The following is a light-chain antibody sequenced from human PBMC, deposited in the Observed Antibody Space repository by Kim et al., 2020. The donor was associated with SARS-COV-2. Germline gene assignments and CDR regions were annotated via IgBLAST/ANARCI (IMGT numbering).Light chain of an antibody. J-gene: IGLJ3*02. CDR2: DVS. CDR3: SSFTSSSTWV. Sequence: GQSITISCTGTSSDVGGYNYVSWYQQYPGKAPKLMIYDVSNRPSGVSNRFSGSKSGNTASLTISGLQTEDEADYYCSSFTSSSTWVFGGGTQLTVL. V-gene: IGLV2-14*03. CDR1: SSDVGGYNY.